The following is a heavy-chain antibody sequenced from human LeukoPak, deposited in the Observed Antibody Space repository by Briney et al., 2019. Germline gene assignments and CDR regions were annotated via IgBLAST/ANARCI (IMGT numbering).Heavy chain of an antibody. V-gene: IGHV3-74*01. CDR1: GLTFSRYW. CDR3: ARGYSDYYYFDS. J-gene: IGHJ4*02. Sequence: GGSLRLSCAASGLTFSRYWMHWVRQAPGKGLVWASRSNTDGSSTNYADSVKGRFTISRDNAKSTLYLQMNSLRAEDTAVYYCARGYSDYYYFDSWGQGTLVTVSS. CDR2: SNTDGSST. D-gene: IGHD4-11*01.